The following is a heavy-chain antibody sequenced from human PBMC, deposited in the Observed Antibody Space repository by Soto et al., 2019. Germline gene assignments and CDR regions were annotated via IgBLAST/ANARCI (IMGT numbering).Heavy chain of an antibody. Sequence: GGSLRLSCAASGFTFSSYAMHWVRQAPGKGLEYVSAISSNGGSTYYANSVKGRFTISRDNSKNTLYLQMGSLRAEDMAVDYCAGDGSVRGYSGYRTPSYYYMDVWGKGTTVTVSS. CDR2: ISSNGGST. V-gene: IGHV3-64*01. D-gene: IGHD5-12*01. J-gene: IGHJ6*03. CDR3: AGDGSVRGYSGYRTPSYYYMDV. CDR1: GFTFSSYA.